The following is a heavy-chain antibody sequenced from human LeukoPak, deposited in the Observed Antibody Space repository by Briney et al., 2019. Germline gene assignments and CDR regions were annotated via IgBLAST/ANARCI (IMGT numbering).Heavy chain of an antibody. D-gene: IGHD3-9*01. CDR3: ARQSEDDYDILTGYSQTRFDY. CDR1: GGSISSSSYY. Sequence: SETLSLTCTVSGGSISSSSYYWGWIRQPPGKGLEWIGNIYCSGSTYYNPSLKSRVTISVDTSKNQFSLKLSSVTAADTAVYYCARQSEDDYDILTGYSQTRFDYWGQGTLVTVSS. V-gene: IGHV4-39*01. CDR2: IYCSGST. J-gene: IGHJ4*02.